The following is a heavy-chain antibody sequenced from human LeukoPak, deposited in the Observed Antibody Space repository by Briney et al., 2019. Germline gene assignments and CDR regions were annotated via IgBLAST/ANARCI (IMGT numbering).Heavy chain of an antibody. V-gene: IGHV4-59*01. J-gene: IGHJ4*02. CDR2: IYYSGST. Sequence: SETLSLTCTVSGGSISSYHWSWIRQPPGKGLEWIGYIYYSGSTNYNPSLKSRVTISVDTSKNQFSLKLSSVTAADTAVYYCARVITMVRGVKQYYFDYWGQGTLVTVSS. CDR1: GGSISSYH. D-gene: IGHD3-10*01. CDR3: ARVITMVRGVKQYYFDY.